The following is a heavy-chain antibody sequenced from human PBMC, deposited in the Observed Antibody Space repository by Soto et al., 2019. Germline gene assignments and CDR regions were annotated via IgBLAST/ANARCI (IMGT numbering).Heavy chain of an antibody. J-gene: IGHJ4*02. D-gene: IGHD4-17*01. V-gene: IGHV3-30*18. CDR2: ISYDGSNK. Sequence: GGSLRLSCAASGFTFSSYGMHWVRQAPGKGLEWVAVISYDGSNKYYADSVKGRFTISRDNSKNTLYLQMNSLRAEDTAVYYCAKEMTTVTTDHLPTLDYWGQGTLVTVSS. CDR1: GFTFSSYG. CDR3: AKEMTTVTTDHLPTLDY.